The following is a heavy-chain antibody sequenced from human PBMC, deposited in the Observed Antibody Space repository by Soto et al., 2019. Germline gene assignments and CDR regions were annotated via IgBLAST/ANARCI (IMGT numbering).Heavy chain of an antibody. Sequence: GGSLRLSCAASGFTFSSYAMSWVRQAPGKGLEWVSGISGNGRSKYYADSVKGRFTISRDNSKNTLYLQMNSLRAEDTAVYYCAKARSSSWYCFDYWGQGTLVTFSS. V-gene: IGHV3-23*01. D-gene: IGHD6-13*01. J-gene: IGHJ4*02. CDR1: GFTFSSYA. CDR3: AKARSSSWYCFDY. CDR2: ISGNGRSK.